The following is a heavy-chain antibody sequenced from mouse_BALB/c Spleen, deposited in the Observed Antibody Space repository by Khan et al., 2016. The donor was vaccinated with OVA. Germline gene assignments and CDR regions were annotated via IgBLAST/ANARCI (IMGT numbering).Heavy chain of an antibody. Sequence: QIQLVQSGPELKKPGETVKISCKASGYTFTNYGMNWVKQAPGKGLKWMGWINSNTGEATYADDFKGRFAFALDTSPSTPYLHIKNHKIEDTASYFCVRGGRRAMDYWGQGTSVTVSS. CDR2: INSNTGEA. J-gene: IGHJ4*01. CDR3: VRGGRRAMDY. D-gene: IGHD3-3*01. V-gene: IGHV9-3-1*01. CDR1: GYTFTNYG.